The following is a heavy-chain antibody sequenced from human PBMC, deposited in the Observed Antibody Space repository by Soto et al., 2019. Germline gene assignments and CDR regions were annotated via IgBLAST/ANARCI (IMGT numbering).Heavy chain of an antibody. J-gene: IGHJ3*02. CDR2: IYPADSDT. Sequence: EVQLVQSGAEVKKPGESLKISCKGSGYTFTNYWIGWVRQMPGIGLEWMGIIYPADSDTRYTQSFQGQVTMLVDKSISTAYLQWRSVKASDTAIYFCARVLRFCSAGSCYNAFDIWGEGTRVTVSS. V-gene: IGHV5-51*03. CDR3: ARVLRFCSAGSCYNAFDI. CDR1: GYTFTNYW. D-gene: IGHD2-15*01.